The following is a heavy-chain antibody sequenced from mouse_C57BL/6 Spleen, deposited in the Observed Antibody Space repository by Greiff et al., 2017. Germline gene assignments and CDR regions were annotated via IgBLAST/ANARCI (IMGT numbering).Heavy chain of an antibody. CDR2: INPNNGGT. CDR1: GYTFTDYY. V-gene: IGHV1-26*01. CDR3: ARWVGGAMDY. Sequence: EVQLHQSGPELVKPGASVKISCKASGYTFTDYYMNWVKQSHGKSLEWIGDINPNNGGTSYNQKFKGKATLTVDKSSSTAYMELRSLTSEDSAVYYCARWVGGAMDYWGQGTSVTVSS. D-gene: IGHD1-1*02. J-gene: IGHJ4*01.